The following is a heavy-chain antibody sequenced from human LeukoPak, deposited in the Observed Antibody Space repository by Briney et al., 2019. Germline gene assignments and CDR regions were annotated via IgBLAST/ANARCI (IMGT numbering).Heavy chain of an antibody. CDR1: GYTFTGYY. V-gene: IGHV1-2*04. D-gene: IGHD3-10*01. CDR3: ARDLGELLWFGDLRAGYAFDI. Sequence: GASVKVSCKASGYTFTGYYMHWVRQAPGQGLEWMGWINPNSGGTNSAQKFQGWVTMTRDTSISTAYMELSRLRSDDTAVYYCARDLGELLWFGDLRAGYAFDIWGQGTMVTVSS. CDR2: INPNSGGT. J-gene: IGHJ3*02.